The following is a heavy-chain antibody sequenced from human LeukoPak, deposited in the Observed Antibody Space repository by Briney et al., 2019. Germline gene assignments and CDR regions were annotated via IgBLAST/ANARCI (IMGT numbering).Heavy chain of an antibody. V-gene: IGHV3-7*01. CDR2: IKQDGSEK. J-gene: IGHJ4*02. Sequence: GGSLRLSCATSGFTFSNAWMSWVRQAPGKGLEWVANIKQDGSEKYYVDSVKGRFTISRDNAKNSLYLQMNSLRAEDTAVYYCARDSRITIFGVVTKRYYFDYWGQGTLVTVSS. CDR1: GFTFSNAW. CDR3: ARDSRITIFGVVTKRYYFDY. D-gene: IGHD3-3*01.